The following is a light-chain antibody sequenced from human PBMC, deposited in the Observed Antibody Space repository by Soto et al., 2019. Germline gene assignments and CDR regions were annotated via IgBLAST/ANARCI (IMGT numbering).Light chain of an antibody. V-gene: IGLV2-14*01. CDR1: SSDIGAFNY. Sequence: QSALTQPASVSGSPGQSITISCTGSSSDIGAFNYVAWYQQHPGKAPKLIIHGVTNRPSGVSSRFSGSKSDYTASLTISVLQAEDEADYYCSSYTTAFFYVFGTGTKVTVL. CDR3: SSYTTAFFYV. J-gene: IGLJ1*01. CDR2: GVT.